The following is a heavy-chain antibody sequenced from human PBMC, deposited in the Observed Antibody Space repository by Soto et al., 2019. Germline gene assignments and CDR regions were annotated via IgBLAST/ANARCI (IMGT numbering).Heavy chain of an antibody. CDR3: AHRLSGDTGNWNYGAFDH. D-gene: IGHD1-7*01. CDR1: GFSLSTSGVG. Sequence: QITLKESGPTLVKPTQTLTLTCTFSGFSLSTSGVGVGWIRQPPGKALEWLALIYWDNDKRYNPSLKSRLTITKDTSKNQVVLTMTDMDPVDTATYSCAHRLSGDTGNWNYGAFDHWGQGTLVTVSS. J-gene: IGHJ4*02. CDR2: IYWDNDK. V-gene: IGHV2-5*02.